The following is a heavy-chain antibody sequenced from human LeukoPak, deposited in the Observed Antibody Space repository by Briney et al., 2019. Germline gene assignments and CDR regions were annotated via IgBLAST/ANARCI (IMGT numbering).Heavy chain of an antibody. CDR3: ARSLGRIVVVTAAIDAWAAFDI. V-gene: IGHV4-31*03. CDR2: IYYSGST. Sequence: PSETLSLTCTVSGVSISSCGYYWSWIRQHPGKGLEWIGYIYYSGSTYYNPSLKSRVTISVDTSKNQFSLKLSSVTAADTAVYYCARSLGRIVVVTAAIDAWAAFDIWGPGTMVTVSS. J-gene: IGHJ3*02. CDR1: GVSISSCGYY. D-gene: IGHD2-2*02.